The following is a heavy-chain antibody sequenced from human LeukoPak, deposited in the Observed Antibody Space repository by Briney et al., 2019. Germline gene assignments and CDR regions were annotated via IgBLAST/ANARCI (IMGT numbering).Heavy chain of an antibody. Sequence: GRSLRLSCAASGFTFSSYAIRWVRQAPGKGLEWVALISFDGSNKYYADSVKGRFTISRDNSKNTLYLQMNSLRAEDTAVYYCARGPGAYYYGSGNSFDPWGQGTLVTVSS. CDR3: ARGPGAYYYGSGNSFDP. J-gene: IGHJ5*02. V-gene: IGHV3-30*04. D-gene: IGHD3-10*01. CDR1: GFTFSSYA. CDR2: ISFDGSNK.